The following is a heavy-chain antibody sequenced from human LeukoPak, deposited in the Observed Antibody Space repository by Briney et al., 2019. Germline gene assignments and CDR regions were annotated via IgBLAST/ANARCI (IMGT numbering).Heavy chain of an antibody. CDR3: AKGASLGTYYYMDV. J-gene: IGHJ6*03. CDR1: GFTFSSYA. CDR2: VSGSGDST. Sequence: GGSLRLSCAASGFTFSSYAMTWVRQAPGKGLEWVSTVSGSGDSTYYADSVKGRFTISRDNVKYSLYLQMNSLRAEDMALYYCAKGASLGTYYYMDVWGKGTTVTVSS. V-gene: IGHV3-23*01. D-gene: IGHD5/OR15-5a*01.